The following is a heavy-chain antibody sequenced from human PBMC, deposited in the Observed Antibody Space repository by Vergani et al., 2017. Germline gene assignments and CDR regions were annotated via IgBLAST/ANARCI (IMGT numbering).Heavy chain of an antibody. CDR2: ISGSGGCT. V-gene: IGHV3-23*01. J-gene: IGHJ4*02. CDR1: VFTFSSFA. CDR3: ARQNPYGSAHVDF. Sequence: EVQLLESGGGLVQPGGSLRLPCAASVFTFSSFAMSCVRQAPGMGLEWVSAISGSGGCTYYADSVKGRFTIYRDNTKNTLYLQMNSLRAEDTAVCYCARQNPYGSAHVDFWGRGVLVTVSA. D-gene: IGHD3-10*01.